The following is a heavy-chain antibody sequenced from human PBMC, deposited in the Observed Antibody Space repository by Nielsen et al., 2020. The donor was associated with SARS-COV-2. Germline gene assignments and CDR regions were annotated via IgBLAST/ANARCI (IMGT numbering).Heavy chain of an antibody. J-gene: IGHJ6*02. V-gene: IGHV4-59*01. D-gene: IGHD3-3*01. Sequence: WIRQPPGKGLEWIGYIYYSGSTNYNPSLKSRVTISVDTSKNQFSLKLSSVTADDTAVYYCARDKGRYDFWSGYYMDVWGQGTTVTVSS. CDR3: ARDKGRYDFWSGYYMDV. CDR2: IYYSGST.